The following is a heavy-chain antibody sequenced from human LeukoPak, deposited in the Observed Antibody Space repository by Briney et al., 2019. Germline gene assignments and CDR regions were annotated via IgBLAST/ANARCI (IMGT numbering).Heavy chain of an antibody. J-gene: IGHJ4*02. V-gene: IGHV3-9*01. CDR3: AKDNSPYPVDFNY. Sequence: GRSLRLSCAASGFTFDDYAMHWVRQAPGKGLEWVSGISWNSGTIGYADSVKGRFTISRDNAKNSLYLQMNSLRVEDTSLYYCAKDNSPYPVDFNYWGQGTLVTVSS. D-gene: IGHD4-23*01. CDR2: ISWNSGTI. CDR1: GFTFDDYA.